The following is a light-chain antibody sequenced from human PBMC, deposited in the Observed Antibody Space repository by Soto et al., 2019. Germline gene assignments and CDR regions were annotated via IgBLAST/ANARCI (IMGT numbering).Light chain of an antibody. Sequence: DIRMSQSPSTLSATVGDRVSIICRASQSISSWLAWYQQKPGTAPKVLIYHASNLQSGVPSRFSGSGSGTEFTLTISSLQPDDFATYYCQQYNSYSFGQVTKV. CDR3: QQYNSYS. V-gene: IGKV1-5*02. CDR1: QSISSW. CDR2: HAS. J-gene: IGKJ1*01.